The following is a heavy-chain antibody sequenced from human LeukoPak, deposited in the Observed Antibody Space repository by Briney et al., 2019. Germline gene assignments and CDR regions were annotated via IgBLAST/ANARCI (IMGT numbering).Heavy chain of an antibody. J-gene: IGHJ4*02. D-gene: IGHD1-26*01. Sequence: ASETLSLTCTVSGGSVSSGSYYWSWIRQPPGKGLEWIGYIYYSGSTSYNPSLKSRVTISVDTSKNQFSLKLSSVTAADTAVYYCARSLGGSYCFDYWGQGTLVTVSS. V-gene: IGHV4-61*01. CDR2: IYYSGST. CDR3: ARSLGGSYCFDY. CDR1: GGSVSSGSYY.